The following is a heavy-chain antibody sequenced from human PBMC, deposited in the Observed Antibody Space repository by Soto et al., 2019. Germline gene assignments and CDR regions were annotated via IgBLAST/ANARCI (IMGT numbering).Heavy chain of an antibody. CDR3: AKDLPDSGSYPPGYMDV. J-gene: IGHJ6*03. V-gene: IGHV3-23*01. Sequence: GGSLRLSCAASGFTFSSYAMSWVRQAPGKGLEWVSAISGSGGSTYYADSVKGRFTISRDNSKNTLYLQMNSLRAEDTAVYYCAKDLPDSGSYPPGYMDVWGKGTTVTVSS. CDR1: GFTFSSYA. D-gene: IGHD3-10*01. CDR2: ISGSGGST.